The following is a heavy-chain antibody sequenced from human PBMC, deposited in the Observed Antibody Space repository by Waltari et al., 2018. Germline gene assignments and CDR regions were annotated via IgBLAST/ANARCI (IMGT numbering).Heavy chain of an antibody. D-gene: IGHD3-16*02. CDR3: ARGGRYYDYVWGSYRYTDAYYFDY. J-gene: IGHJ4*02. V-gene: IGHV3-64*01. CDR1: GFTFSSYA. Sequence: EVQLVESGGGLVQPGGSLRLSCAASGFTFSSYAMHWVRQAPGKGLEYVSAISSNGGSTYYANSVKCRFTISRDNSKNTLYLQMGSLRAEDMAVYYCARGGRYYDYVWGSYRYTDAYYFDYWGQGTLVTVSS. CDR2: ISSNGGST.